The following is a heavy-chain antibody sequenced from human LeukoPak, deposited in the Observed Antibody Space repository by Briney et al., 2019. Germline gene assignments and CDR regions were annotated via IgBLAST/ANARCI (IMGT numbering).Heavy chain of an antibody. D-gene: IGHD6-19*01. CDR2: INRNGGAI. CDR1: GFTFAEYS. V-gene: IGHV3-43*01. CDR3: TKEHSSGWPTIDC. Sequence: GGSLRLSCSASGFTFAEYSMHWVRQAPGKGLEWVSVINRNGGAIQYADSVKGRFIISRDNSKNSLYLQMNSLRAEDTALYYCTKEHSSGWPTIDCWGQGTLVTVSS. J-gene: IGHJ4*02.